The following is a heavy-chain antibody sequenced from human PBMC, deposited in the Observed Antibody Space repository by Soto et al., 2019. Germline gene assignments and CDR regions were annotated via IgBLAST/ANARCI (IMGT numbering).Heavy chain of an antibody. CDR2: IYYSGST. CDR3: ARWGRITIFGVVNDAFDI. J-gene: IGHJ3*02. D-gene: IGHD3-3*01. Sequence: SETLSLTCTVSGGSISSYYWSWIRQPPGKGLEWIGYIYYSGSTNYNPSLKSRVTISVDTSKNQFSLKLSSVTAADTAVYYCARWGRITIFGVVNDAFDIWGQGTMVTVSS. V-gene: IGHV4-59*01. CDR1: GGSISSYY.